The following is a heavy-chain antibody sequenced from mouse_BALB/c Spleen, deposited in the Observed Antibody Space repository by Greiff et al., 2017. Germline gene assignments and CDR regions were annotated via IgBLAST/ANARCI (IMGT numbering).Heavy chain of an antibody. CDR3: ARYRRGWYFDY. J-gene: IGHJ2*01. D-gene: IGHD2-14*01. V-gene: IGHV14-3*02. CDR2: IDPANGNT. CDR1: GFNIKDTY. Sequence: VQLQQSGAELVKPGASVKLSCTASGFNIKDTYMHWVKQRPEQGLEWIGRIDPANGNTKYDPKFQGKATITADTSSNTAYLQLSSLTSEDTAVYYCARYRRGWYFDYWGQGTTLTVSS.